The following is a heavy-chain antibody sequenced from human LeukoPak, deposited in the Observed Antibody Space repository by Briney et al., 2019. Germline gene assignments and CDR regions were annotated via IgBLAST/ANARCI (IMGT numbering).Heavy chain of an antibody. J-gene: IGHJ4*02. CDR3: ARFPGYCSSTSCYTDY. Sequence: SETLSLTCAVYGGSFSGYYWSWIRQPPGKGLEWIGEINHSGSTNHNPSLKSRVTISVDTSKNQFSLKLSSVTAADTAVYYCARFPGYCSSTSCYTDYWGQGTLVTVSS. D-gene: IGHD2-2*02. V-gene: IGHV4-34*01. CDR2: INHSGST. CDR1: GGSFSGYY.